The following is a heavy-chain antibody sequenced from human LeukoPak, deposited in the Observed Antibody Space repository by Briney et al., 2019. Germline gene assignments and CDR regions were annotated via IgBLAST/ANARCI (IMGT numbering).Heavy chain of an antibody. CDR1: GFTFSSYE. Sequence: PGGSLTPSCAASGFTFSSYEWNWVRQPPGKGLEWLSYISTTDTTKYYAESVKGRFTISRDNAKNSLFLQMNSLRAEDTALYYCARETLNCGGDCLDYWGQGTLVTVSS. J-gene: IGHJ4*02. D-gene: IGHD2-21*02. CDR2: ISTTDTTK. V-gene: IGHV3-48*03. CDR3: ARETLNCGGDCLDY.